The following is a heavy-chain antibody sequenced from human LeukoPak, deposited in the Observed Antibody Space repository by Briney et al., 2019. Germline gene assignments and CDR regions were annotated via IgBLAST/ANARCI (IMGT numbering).Heavy chain of an antibody. CDR2: IKQDGSDK. CDR3: ARISYGGTYFLDY. CDR1: GFTLSNYW. V-gene: IGHV3-7*05. Sequence: GGSLRLSCAASGFTLSNYWMTWVRQAPGKGLEWVANIKQDGSDKHFLDSVKGRFTISRDNARDSLYLQMNSLRAEDTAVYYCARISYGGTYFLDYWGQGTQVTVSS. J-gene: IGHJ4*02. D-gene: IGHD1-26*01.